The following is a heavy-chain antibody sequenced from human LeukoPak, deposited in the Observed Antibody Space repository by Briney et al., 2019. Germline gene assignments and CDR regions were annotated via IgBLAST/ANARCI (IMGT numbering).Heavy chain of an antibody. D-gene: IGHD1-14*01. V-gene: IGHV3-23*01. Sequence: GGSLRLSCAASGFDFSSYAVSWVRQAPGKGLEWVSAITGSGGSTYYADSVKGRFTVSRDNPRNTRYLQMNSLRAEDTAVYYCGKDGQGFGMQTSHWGQGTLVTVSS. CDR1: GFDFSSYA. J-gene: IGHJ4*02. CDR2: ITGSGGST. CDR3: GKDGQGFGMQTSH.